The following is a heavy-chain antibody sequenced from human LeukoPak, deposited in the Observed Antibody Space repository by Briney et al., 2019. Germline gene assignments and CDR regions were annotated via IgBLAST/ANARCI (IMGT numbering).Heavy chain of an antibody. V-gene: IGHV3-74*01. D-gene: IGHD3-10*01. J-gene: IGHJ4*02. CDR2: INSDGSST. CDR3: ASVDYYGSGSYYPY. Sequence: GGSLRLSCAASGVTFSSYWMHWVRQAPGKGLVWVSRINSDGSSTSYADSVKGRFTISRDNAKNTLYLQMNSLRAEDTAVYYCASVDYYGSGSYYPYWGQGTLVTVSS. CDR1: GVTFSSYW.